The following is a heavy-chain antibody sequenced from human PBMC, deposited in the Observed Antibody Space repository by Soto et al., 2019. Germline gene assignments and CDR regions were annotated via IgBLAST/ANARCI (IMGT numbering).Heavy chain of an antibody. CDR1: GFTFSDYY. Sequence: GGSLRLSCAASGFTFSDYYMSWIRQAPGKGLEWVSYISSSGSTIYYADSVKGRFTISRDNAKNSLYLQMNSLRAEDTAVYYCSRDLIVVVPAASPQDAFDIWGQGTMVTVSS. D-gene: IGHD2-2*01. V-gene: IGHV3-11*01. CDR3: SRDLIVVVPAASPQDAFDI. CDR2: ISSSGSTI. J-gene: IGHJ3*02.